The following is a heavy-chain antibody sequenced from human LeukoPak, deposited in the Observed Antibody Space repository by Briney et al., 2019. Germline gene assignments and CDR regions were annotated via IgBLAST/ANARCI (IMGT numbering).Heavy chain of an antibody. Sequence: SETLSLTCAVYGESFSGYYWSWIRQPPGKGLEWIGEINHSGSTNYNPSLKSRVTISIDTSRNQFSLKLSSVTAADTAVYYCARDSETHYHDYWGQGTLVTVSS. D-gene: IGHD3-3*01. CDR2: INHSGST. J-gene: IGHJ4*02. V-gene: IGHV4-34*01. CDR3: ARDSETHYHDY. CDR1: GESFSGYY.